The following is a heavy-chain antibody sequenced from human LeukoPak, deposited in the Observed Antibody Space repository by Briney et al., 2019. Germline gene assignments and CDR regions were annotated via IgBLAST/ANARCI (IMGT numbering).Heavy chain of an antibody. V-gene: IGHV4-30-4*01. CDR3: ARAHGSDAFDI. CDR1: GGSISSGDYY. CDR2: FYYSGST. Sequence: SETLSLTCTVSGGSISSGDYYWSWIRQPPGKGLEWIGYFYYSGSTYYNPSLKSRVTISVDTSKNQFSLKLSSVTAADTAVYYCARAHGSDAFDIWGQGTMVTVSS. J-gene: IGHJ3*02.